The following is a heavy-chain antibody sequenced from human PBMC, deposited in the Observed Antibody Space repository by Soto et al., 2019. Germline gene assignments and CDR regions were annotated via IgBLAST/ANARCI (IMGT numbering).Heavy chain of an antibody. CDR1: GFTFSSYG. J-gene: IGHJ4*02. V-gene: IGHV3-33*01. D-gene: IGHD5-12*01. Sequence: PGGSLRLSCAASGFTFSSYGMHWVRQAPGKGLEWVAVIWYDGSNKYYADSVKGRFTISRDNSKNTLYLQMNSLRAEDTAVYYCAVHSGYDGWAWDYFDYWGQGTLVTVSS. CDR2: IWYDGSNK. CDR3: AVHSGYDGWAWDYFDY.